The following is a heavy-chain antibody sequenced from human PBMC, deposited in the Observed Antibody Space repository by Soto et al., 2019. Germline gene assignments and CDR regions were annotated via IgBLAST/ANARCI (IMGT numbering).Heavy chain of an antibody. Sequence: GGSLRLSCAASGFTFSSYSMNWVRQAPGKGLEWVSYISSSSSTIYYADSVKGRFTISRDNAKNSLYLQMNSLRDEDTAVYYCEGSSSTVTATTRDMWSDPWGQGTLVTVSS. CDR1: GFTFSSYS. D-gene: IGHD2-21*02. J-gene: IGHJ5*02. CDR3: EGSSSTVTATTRDMWSDP. V-gene: IGHV3-48*02. CDR2: ISSSSSTI.